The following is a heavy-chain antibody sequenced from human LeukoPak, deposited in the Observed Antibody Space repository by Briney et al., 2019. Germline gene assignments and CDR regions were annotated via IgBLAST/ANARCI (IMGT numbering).Heavy chain of an antibody. V-gene: IGHV3-30*04. CDR3: ARDSLERQYFDY. D-gene: IGHD1-1*01. CDR1: GFTFSSYA. Sequence: GGSLRLSCAASGFTFSSYAMHWVRQAPGKGLEWVAVISYDGSNKYYADSVKGRFTISRDNSKSTLYLQMNSLRAEDTAVYYCARDSLERQYFDYWGQGTLVTVSS. J-gene: IGHJ4*02. CDR2: ISYDGSNK.